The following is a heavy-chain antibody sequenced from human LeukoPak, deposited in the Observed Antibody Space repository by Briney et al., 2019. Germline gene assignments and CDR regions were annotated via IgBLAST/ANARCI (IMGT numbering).Heavy chain of an antibody. CDR3: AKGGVRGYSHGSRSSFDY. J-gene: IGHJ4*02. V-gene: IGHV3-23*01. Sequence: GGSLRLSCAASGFTFTSYAMSWVRQAPGKGLEWVSVISGSGGSTYYADSVKGRFTISRDNSKDTLYLQMNSLRPEDTAVYYCAKGGVRGYSHGSRSSFDYWGQGTLVTVSS. D-gene: IGHD5-18*01. CDR2: ISGSGGST. CDR1: GFTFTSYA.